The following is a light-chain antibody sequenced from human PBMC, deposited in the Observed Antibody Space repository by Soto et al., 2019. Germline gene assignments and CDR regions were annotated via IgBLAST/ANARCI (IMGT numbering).Light chain of an antibody. J-gene: IGKJ1*01. Sequence: DIQPTQSPSTLSASVGGRVTVACRASQRMTSWLAWYQQKPGKAPKVLIYDASSLESGVPSRFSGSESGTEFTLTISSLRPDDIATYYCQQYTENSGTFGQGTKVDIK. CDR3: QQYTENSGT. V-gene: IGKV1-5*01. CDR1: QRMTSW. CDR2: DAS.